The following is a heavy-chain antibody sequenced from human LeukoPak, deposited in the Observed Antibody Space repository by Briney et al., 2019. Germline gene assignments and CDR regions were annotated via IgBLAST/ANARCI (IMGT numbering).Heavy chain of an antibody. CDR3: AREPDITMLRGVSLKFDS. V-gene: IGHV3-21*01. D-gene: IGHD3-10*01. CDR1: GFTFSTYT. J-gene: IGHJ4*02. CDR2: ISSSGNYL. Sequence: GGSLRLSCAASGFTFSTYTMNWVRQAPGKGLEWVSSISSSGNYLFYADSVKGRFTISRDYAKNSLYLQMNSLRAEDAAVYYCAREPDITMLRGVSLKFDSWGQGTLVTVSS.